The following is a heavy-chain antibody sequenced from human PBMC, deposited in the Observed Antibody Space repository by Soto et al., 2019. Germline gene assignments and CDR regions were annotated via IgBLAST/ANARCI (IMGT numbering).Heavy chain of an antibody. CDR3: ARISWSRDCFDS. CDR2: IFHSGST. V-gene: IGHV4-30-2*06. J-gene: IGHJ4*02. CDR1: GGSITNGSYS. D-gene: IGHD3-3*01. Sequence: QLQLQESGSRLVKPSQTLSLTCAVSGGSITNGSYSWSWIRQSPEKGLEWIGYIFHSGSTDYNPSLKSRVTISGDRSENHFSLRLDSVTAADTAVYYCARISWSRDCFDSWGQGTLVTVSS.